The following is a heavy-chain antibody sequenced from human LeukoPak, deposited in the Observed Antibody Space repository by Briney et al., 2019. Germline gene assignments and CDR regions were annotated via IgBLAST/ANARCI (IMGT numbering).Heavy chain of an antibody. CDR1: GFTFSSYG. CDR2: ISSSSSYI. J-gene: IGHJ4*02. CDR3: AREGFGELLY. D-gene: IGHD3-10*01. V-gene: IGHV3-21*01. Sequence: GGSLRLSCAASGFTFSSYGMSWVRQAPGKGLEWVSSISSSSSYIYYADSVKGRFTISRDNAKNSLYLQMNSLRAEDTAVYYCAREGFGELLYWGQGTLVTVSS.